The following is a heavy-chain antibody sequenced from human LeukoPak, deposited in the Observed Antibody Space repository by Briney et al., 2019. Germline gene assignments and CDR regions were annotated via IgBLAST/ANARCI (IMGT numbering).Heavy chain of an antibody. D-gene: IGHD6-13*01. CDR1: GFTFSSYS. Sequence: GGSLRLSCAASGFTFSSYSMNWVRQAPGKGLEWVSSISSSSSYIYYADSVKGRFTISRDNSKNTLYLQMNSLRAEDTAVYYCAKDQGYGHDYWGQGTLVTVSS. CDR3: AKDQGYGHDY. J-gene: IGHJ4*02. V-gene: IGHV3-21*01. CDR2: ISSSSSYI.